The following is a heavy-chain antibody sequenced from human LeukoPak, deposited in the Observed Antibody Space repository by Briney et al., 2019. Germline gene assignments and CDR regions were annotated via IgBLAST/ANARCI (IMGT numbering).Heavy chain of an antibody. CDR3: SGRAARFFDY. V-gene: IGHV4-59*01. CDR2: IFYSGSS. Sequence: SETLSVTCTVSGDSLNSYYWRWIRQPPGEGLQWIGYIFYSGSSNYNASLRSRVAISVDTSKNQFSLKLTSVTAADTAVYYCSGRAARFFDYWGQGILVTVSS. D-gene: IGHD6-25*01. CDR1: GDSLNSYY. J-gene: IGHJ4*02.